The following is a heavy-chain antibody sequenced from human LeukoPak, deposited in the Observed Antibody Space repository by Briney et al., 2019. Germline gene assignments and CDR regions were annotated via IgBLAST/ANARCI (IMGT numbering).Heavy chain of an antibody. CDR1: GGSFSAYY. CDR3: ARGGATPMILRY. Sequence: SETLSLSCAVYGGSFSAYYWSWIRQATGRGLEWIGEINHSGRTIYNPSLKSRVTISVDTSKNQFSLKLNSVTAADTAVYYCARGGATPMILRYWGQGTLVTVSS. CDR2: INHSGRT. V-gene: IGHV4-34*01. D-gene: IGHD3/OR15-3a*01. J-gene: IGHJ4*02.